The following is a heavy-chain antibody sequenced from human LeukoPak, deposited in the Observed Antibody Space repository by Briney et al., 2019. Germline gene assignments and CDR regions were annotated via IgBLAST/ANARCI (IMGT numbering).Heavy chain of an antibody. CDR3: VRDGGYCSGGSCPGFDY. CDR1: GFIFSSYS. J-gene: IGHJ4*02. CDR2: ISSGSSTI. D-gene: IGHD2-15*01. V-gene: IGHV3-48*02. Sequence: PGGSLRLSCAASGFIFSSYSINWVRQAPGKGLEWVSYISSGSSTIYYVDSVKGRFTISRDNAKDSLYLQMNSLRDEDTAVYYCVRDGGYCSGGSCPGFDYWGQGTLVTVSS.